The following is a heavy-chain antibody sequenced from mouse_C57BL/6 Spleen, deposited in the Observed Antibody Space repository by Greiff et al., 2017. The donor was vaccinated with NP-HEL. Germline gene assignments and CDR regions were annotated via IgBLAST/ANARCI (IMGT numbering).Heavy chain of an antibody. D-gene: IGHD1-1*01. CDR1: GFTFSDYG. Sequence: DVMLVESGGGLVKPGGSLKLSCAASGFTFSDYGMHWVRQAPEKGLEWVAYISSGSSTIYYADTVKGRFTISRDNAKNTLFLQMTSLRSEDTAMYYCASPTTVVATGYFDVWGTGTTVTVSS. V-gene: IGHV5-17*01. CDR3: ASPTTVVATGYFDV. CDR2: ISSGSSTI. J-gene: IGHJ1*03.